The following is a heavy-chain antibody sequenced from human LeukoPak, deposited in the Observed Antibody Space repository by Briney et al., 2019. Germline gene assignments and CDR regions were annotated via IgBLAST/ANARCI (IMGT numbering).Heavy chain of an antibody. D-gene: IGHD1-26*01. CDR1: GYSISSGYY. CDR3: ARQTYSGSTPTFDY. CDR2: IYHSGST. V-gene: IGHV4-38-2*01. J-gene: IGHJ4*02. Sequence: SETLSLTCAVSGYSISSGYYWGWIRQPPGKGRGGFGSIYHSGSTYYNPSLKSRVTISVDTSKNQFSLKLSSVTAADTAVYYCARQTYSGSTPTFDYWGQGTLVTVSS.